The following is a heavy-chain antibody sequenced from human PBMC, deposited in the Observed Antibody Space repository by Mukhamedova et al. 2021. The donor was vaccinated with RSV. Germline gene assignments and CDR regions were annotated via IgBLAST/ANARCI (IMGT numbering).Heavy chain of an antibody. J-gene: IGHJ4*02. CDR3: ATHGGSYSDFDY. V-gene: IGHV3-30*01. D-gene: IGHD1-26*01. Sequence: AEYMGGRSTISRDNSKNSLFLQMNSLKAEDTAVYYCATHGGSYSDFDYWGQGTLVTVSS.